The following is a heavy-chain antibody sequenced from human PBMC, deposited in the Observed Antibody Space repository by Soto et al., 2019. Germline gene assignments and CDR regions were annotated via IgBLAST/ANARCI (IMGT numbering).Heavy chain of an antibody. CDR2: IIPISGTA. CDR3: ARSQGSSTSLEIYYYYYYGMDV. D-gene: IGHD2-2*01. CDR1: GGTFSSYA. J-gene: IGHJ6*02. Sequence: QVQLVQSGAEVKKPGSSVKVSCKASGGTFSSYAISWVRQAPGQGLEWMGGIIPISGTANYSQKFQGRDTITADESTSTAYMELSSLRSEDTALYYCARSQGSSTSLEIYYYYYYGMDVWGQGTTVTVSS. V-gene: IGHV1-69*01.